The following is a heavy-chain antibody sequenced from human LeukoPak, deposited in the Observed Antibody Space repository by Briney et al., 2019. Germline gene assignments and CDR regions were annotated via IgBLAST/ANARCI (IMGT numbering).Heavy chain of an antibody. CDR3: ARAPYDGSFDF. D-gene: IGHD1-26*01. Sequence: GGSLRLSCAASGFTFSSYDMHWVRQGPGKGLAWVAVIWYDGSKKYYADSVKGRFTISRDNSKDTLYLQMNSLRADDTAVYYCARAPYDGSFDFWGQGTLVTVSP. CDR2: IWYDGSKK. V-gene: IGHV3-33*01. CDR1: GFTFSSYD. J-gene: IGHJ4*02.